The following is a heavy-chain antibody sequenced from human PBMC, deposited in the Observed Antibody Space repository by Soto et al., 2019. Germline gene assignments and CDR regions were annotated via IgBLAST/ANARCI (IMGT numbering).Heavy chain of an antibody. Sequence: SETLSLTCAVSGGSISRSNWWSWVRQPPGKGLEWIGEIYHSGSTNYNPSLKSRVTISVDKSKNQFSLKLSSVTAADTAVYYCARRGVAAAGLNEDYYYYYGMDVWGQGTTVTVSS. CDR3: ARRGVAAAGLNEDYYYYYGMDV. J-gene: IGHJ6*02. CDR1: GGSISRSNW. D-gene: IGHD6-13*01. CDR2: IYHSGST. V-gene: IGHV4-4*02.